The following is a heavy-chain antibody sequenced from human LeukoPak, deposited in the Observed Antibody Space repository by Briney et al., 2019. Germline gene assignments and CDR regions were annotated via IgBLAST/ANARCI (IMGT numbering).Heavy chain of an antibody. CDR3: ARVRHDFYLSSYYYGMDV. V-gene: IGHV3-11*01. CDR1: GFTFSDYY. Sequence: GGSLRLSCAASGFTFSDYYMSWIRQAPGKGLEWVSYISSSGSTIYYADSVKGRFTISRDNAKNSLYLPMNSLRAEDTAVYYCARVRHDFYLSSYYYGMDVWGQGTTVTVSS. D-gene: IGHD3-3*01. CDR2: ISSSGSTI. J-gene: IGHJ6*02.